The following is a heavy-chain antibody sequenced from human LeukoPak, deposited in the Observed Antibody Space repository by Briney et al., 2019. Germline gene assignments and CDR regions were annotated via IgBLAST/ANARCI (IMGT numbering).Heavy chain of an antibody. CDR2: IIPIFGTA. D-gene: IGHD3-22*01. CDR1: GGTFSSYA. J-gene: IGHJ4*02. V-gene: IGHV1-69*05. CDR3: ARSVGGSTTYYYDSSGYYHD. Sequence: SVNVSCKASGGTFSSYAISWVRQAPGQGLEWMGGIIPIFGTANYAQKFQGRVTITTDESTSTAYMELSSLRSEDTAVYYCARSVGGSTTYYYDSSGYYHDWGQGTLVTVSS.